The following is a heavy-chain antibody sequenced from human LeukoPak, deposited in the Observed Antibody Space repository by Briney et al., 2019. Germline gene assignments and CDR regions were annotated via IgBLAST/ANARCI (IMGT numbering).Heavy chain of an antibody. CDR3: AKVVVIKSLDY. Sequence: GGSLRLSCAASGFTFSANVMTWVRQAPGKGLEWVSAIADSTYYADSVRGRFTISRDNSKNTLYLQMNSLRAEDTAVYYCAKVVVIKSLDYWGQGTLVTVSS. CDR1: GFTFSANV. J-gene: IGHJ4*02. V-gene: IGHV3-23*01. CDR2: IADST. D-gene: IGHD3-22*01.